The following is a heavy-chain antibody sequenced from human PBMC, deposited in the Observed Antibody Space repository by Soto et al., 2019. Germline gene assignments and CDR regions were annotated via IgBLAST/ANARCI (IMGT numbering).Heavy chain of an antibody. V-gene: IGHV2-5*02. CDR1: GFSLSTSGVG. Sequence: QITLKESGPTLVKPTQTLTLTCTFSGFSLSTSGVGVGWIRQPPGKALEWLALIYWDDDKRYSPSLKSRRTIPKDTSKNQVVLTMTNMNPVDTATYYCAHHGYYYYRMDVWGQGTTATVSS. CDR2: IYWDDDK. J-gene: IGHJ6*02. CDR3: AHHGYYYYRMDV.